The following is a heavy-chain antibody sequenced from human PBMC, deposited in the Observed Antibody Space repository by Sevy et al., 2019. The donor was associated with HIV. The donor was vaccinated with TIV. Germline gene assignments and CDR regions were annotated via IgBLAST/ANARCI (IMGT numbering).Heavy chain of an antibody. CDR2: IYLGDSDT. CDR1: GYSSTNYW. CDR3: ARLYYGGNGEVAFDI. Sequence: GESLKISCKGSGYSSTNYWIGWVRQMPGKGLEWRGIIYLGDSDTRYSPSFQGQVNMSVDKSISTAFLQWSSLKASDTAIACCARLYYGGNGEVAFDIWGQGTMVTVSS. D-gene: IGHD3-3*01. J-gene: IGHJ3*02. V-gene: IGHV5-51*01.